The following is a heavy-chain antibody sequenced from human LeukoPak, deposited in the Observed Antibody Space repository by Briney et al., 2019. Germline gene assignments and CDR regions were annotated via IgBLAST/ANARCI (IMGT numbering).Heavy chain of an antibody. CDR3: ARRAQRWGWLQLGYAFDI. D-gene: IGHD5-24*01. Sequence: SETLSLTCAVYGGSFSSYYWIWIRQPPGKGLEWIGEISHSGSTSYNPSLKSRVTISVDTSKNQFSLKLSSVTAADTAVYYCARRAQRWGWLQLGYAFDIWGQGTMVTVSS. CDR1: GGSFSSYY. V-gene: IGHV4-34*01. CDR2: ISHSGST. J-gene: IGHJ3*02.